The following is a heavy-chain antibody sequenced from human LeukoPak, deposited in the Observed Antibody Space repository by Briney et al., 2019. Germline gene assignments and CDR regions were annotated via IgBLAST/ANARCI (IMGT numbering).Heavy chain of an antibody. Sequence: SETLSLTCTVSGGSISSYYWSWIRQPPGKGLEWIGYIYYSGSTNYNPSLKSRVTISVDTSKNQFSLKLSSVTAADAIVYYCARWSSDAFDTWGQGTMVTVSS. J-gene: IGHJ3*02. CDR2: IYYSGST. CDR1: GGSISSYY. CDR3: ARWSSDAFDT. V-gene: IGHV4-59*01. D-gene: IGHD2-15*01.